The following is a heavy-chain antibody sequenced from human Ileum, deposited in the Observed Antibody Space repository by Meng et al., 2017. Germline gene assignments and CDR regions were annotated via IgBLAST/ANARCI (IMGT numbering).Heavy chain of an antibody. CDR1: GASMSVVSY. CDR3: ARHGGYYQDF. CDR2: IDHLGIA. J-gene: IGHJ4*02. V-gene: IGHV4-4*02. Sequence: QVPLQESGPGLVKASVTLSLTCFGSGASMSVVSYWSWVRQSPGKGLEWIGQIDHLGIAYYKPSLKSRVTMSIDQSKSQFSLRLTSVSAADTAVYYCARHGGYYQDFWGQGTLVTVSS. D-gene: IGHD4-23*01.